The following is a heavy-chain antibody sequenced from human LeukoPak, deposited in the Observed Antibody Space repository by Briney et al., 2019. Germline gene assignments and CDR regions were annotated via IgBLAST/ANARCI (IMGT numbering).Heavy chain of an antibody. Sequence: SETLSLTCTVFGGSISSSSYYWGWIRQPPGKGLKWIGSIYYSGSTYYNPSLKSRVTISVDTSKNQFSLKLSSVTAADTAVYYCARTRVATIKEPIFDYWGQGTLVTVSS. D-gene: IGHD5-12*01. CDR1: GGSISSSSYY. V-gene: IGHV4-39*07. CDR3: ARTRVATIKEPIFDY. J-gene: IGHJ4*02. CDR2: IYYSGST.